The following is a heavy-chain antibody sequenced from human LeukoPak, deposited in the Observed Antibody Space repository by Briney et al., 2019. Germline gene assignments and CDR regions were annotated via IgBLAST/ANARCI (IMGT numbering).Heavy chain of an antibody. CDR1: GGSISSGDYY. CDR3: ARVSLDCSSTSCYTLFDY. V-gene: IGHV4-30-4*08. Sequence: SETLSLTCTVSGGSISSGDYYWRWIRQPPGKGLEWIGYIYYSGSTYDNPSLKSRVTISVDTSKNQFSLKLSSVTAADTAVYYCARVSLDCSSTSCYTLFDYWAREPWSPSRQ. J-gene: IGHJ4*02. D-gene: IGHD2-2*02. CDR2: IYYSGST.